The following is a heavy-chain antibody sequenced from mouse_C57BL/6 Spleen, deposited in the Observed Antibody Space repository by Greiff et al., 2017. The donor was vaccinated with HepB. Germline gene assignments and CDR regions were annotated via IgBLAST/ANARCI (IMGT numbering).Heavy chain of an antibody. CDR1: GYTFTGYW. D-gene: IGHD2-5*01. V-gene: IGHV1-9*01. CDR2: ILPGSGST. Sequence: VHLVESGAELMKPGASVKLSCKATGYTFTGYWIEWVKQRPGQGLEWIGEILPGSGSTNYNEKFKGKATFTADTSSNTAYMQLSSLTTEDSAIYYCARKPTYYSNYGYFDYWGQGTTLTVSS. J-gene: IGHJ2*01. CDR3: ARKPTYYSNYGYFDY.